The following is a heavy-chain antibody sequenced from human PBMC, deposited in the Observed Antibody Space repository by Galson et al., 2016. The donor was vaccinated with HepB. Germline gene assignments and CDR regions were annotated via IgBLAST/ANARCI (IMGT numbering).Heavy chain of an antibody. CDR3: ARDANLAYCRGDCYWFDY. Sequence: SLRLSCAASGINFGSYSMNWVRQAPGKGLEWVAVASYDGSNNYYPDSVKDRFTVSRDNSKNTLCLQMNSLRTEDTAVYYCARDANLAYCRGDCYWFDYWGPGTLDTVSS. CDR2: ASYDGSNN. J-gene: IGHJ4*02. D-gene: IGHD2-21*02. CDR1: GINFGSYS. V-gene: IGHV3-30*03.